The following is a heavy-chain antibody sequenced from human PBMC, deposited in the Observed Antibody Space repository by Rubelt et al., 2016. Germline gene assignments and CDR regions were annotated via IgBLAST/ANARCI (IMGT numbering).Heavy chain of an antibody. Sequence: QVQLQESGPGLVKPSETLSLTCTVSGGSISSYYWSWIRQPPGKGLEWIGYIYYSGSTNYNPSLKSRVTISVDTSKNQFSLKLSSVTAADTAVYYCARLRLLSAFDIWGQGTMVTVSS. D-gene: IGHD3-10*01. J-gene: IGHJ3*02. CDR3: ARLRLLSAFDI. CDR2: IYYSGST. CDR1: GGSISSYY. V-gene: IGHV4-59*01.